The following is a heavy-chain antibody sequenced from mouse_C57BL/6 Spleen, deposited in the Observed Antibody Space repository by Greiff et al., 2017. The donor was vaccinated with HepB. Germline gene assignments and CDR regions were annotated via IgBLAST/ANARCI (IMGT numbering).Heavy chain of an antibody. CDR2: ISSGGSYT. Sequence: EVQGVESGGDLVKPGGSLKLSCAASGFTFSSYGMSWVRQTPDKRLEWVATISSGGSYTYYPDSVKGRFTISRDNAKNTLYLQMSSLKSEDTAMYYCARPDYGYWGQGTTLTVSS. D-gene: IGHD2-4*01. J-gene: IGHJ2*01. V-gene: IGHV5-6*01. CDR1: GFTFSSYG. CDR3: ARPDYGY.